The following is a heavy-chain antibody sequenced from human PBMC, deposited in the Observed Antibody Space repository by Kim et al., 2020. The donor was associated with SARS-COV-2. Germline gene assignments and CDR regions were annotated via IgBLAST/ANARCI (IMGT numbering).Heavy chain of an antibody. V-gene: IGHV3-30*04. J-gene: IGHJ4*02. CDR3: ARDRGSLPGY. D-gene: IGHD5-12*01. CDR1: GFTFSSYA. Sequence: GGSLRLSCAVSGFTFSSYAMHWVRQAPGKGLEWVAVISYDGSNKYYADSVKGRFTISRDNSKNTLYLQMNSLRAEDTAVYYCARDRGSLPGYWGQGTLVTVSS. CDR2: ISYDGSNK.